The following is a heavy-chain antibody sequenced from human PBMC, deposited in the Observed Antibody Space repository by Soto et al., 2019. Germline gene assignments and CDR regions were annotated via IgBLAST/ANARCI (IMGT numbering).Heavy chain of an antibody. J-gene: IGHJ2*01. V-gene: IGHV1-46*01. Sequence: QVQLVQSGAEVKKPGASVKVSCKASGYTFTSYYMHWVRQAPGQGLEWMGIINPSGGSTSYAQKFQGRVTMTRDTSTSTDYMELSSLRSEDTAVYYCARVRGYSYGYWYFDLWGRGTLVTVSS. CDR1: GYTFTSYY. D-gene: IGHD5-18*01. CDR3: ARVRGYSYGYWYFDL. CDR2: INPSGGST.